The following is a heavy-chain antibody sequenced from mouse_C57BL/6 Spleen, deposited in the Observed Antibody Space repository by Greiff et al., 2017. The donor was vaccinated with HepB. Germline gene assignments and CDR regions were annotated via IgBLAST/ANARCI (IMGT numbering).Heavy chain of an antibody. V-gene: IGHV5-15*04. J-gene: IGHJ1*03. CDR1: GFTFSDYG. D-gene: IGHD1-1*01. CDR2: ISNLAYSI. Sequence: EVKVEESGGGLVQPGGSLKLSCAASGFTFSDYGMAWVRQAPRKGPEWVAFISNLAYSIYYADTVTGRFTISRENAKNTLYLEMSSLRSEDTAMYYCARQEIYYGSSYGYFDVWGTGTTVTVSS. CDR3: ARQEIYYGSSYGYFDV.